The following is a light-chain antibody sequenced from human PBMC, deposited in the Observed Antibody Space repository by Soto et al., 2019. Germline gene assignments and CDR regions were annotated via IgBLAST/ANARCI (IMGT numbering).Light chain of an antibody. CDR1: SRDVGSYNL. Sequence: QSALTQPASVSGSPGQSITISCTGTSRDVGSYNLVSWYQQHPGKAPKLMIYEGSKRPSGVSNRFSGSKSGNTASLTISGLQAEDEADYYCCSYAGSIFVVFGGGTKLTVL. V-gene: IGLV2-23*01. CDR2: EGS. J-gene: IGLJ2*01. CDR3: CSYAGSIFVV.